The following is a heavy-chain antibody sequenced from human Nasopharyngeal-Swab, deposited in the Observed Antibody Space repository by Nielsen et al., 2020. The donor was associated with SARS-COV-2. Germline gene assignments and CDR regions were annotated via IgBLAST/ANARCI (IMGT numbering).Heavy chain of an antibody. D-gene: IGHD6-19*01. CDR2: INHSGST. CDR1: GGSFSGFY. J-gene: IGHJ3*02. V-gene: IGHV4-34*01. CDR3: ARAGSGPLYAFDI. Sequence: SETMSLTCAVYGGSFSGFYWSWLRQPPGKGLEWLGEINHSGSTNSNPSLKSRVTTSLDTSKNQFSRKLTSATAADTAVYYCARAGSGPLYAFDIWGQGTMVTVSS.